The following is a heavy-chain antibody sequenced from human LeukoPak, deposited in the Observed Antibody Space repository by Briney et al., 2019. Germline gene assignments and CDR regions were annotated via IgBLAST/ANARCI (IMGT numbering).Heavy chain of an antibody. D-gene: IGHD6-13*01. CDR3: ARGGGIALAGTRFDF. Sequence: ASVKVSCKASGYTFTDYYMHWVRQAPGQGLEWMGWINPNGGGTTYAQKFQARVTMARDTSITTVHMELSSLRSDDTAVYYCARGGGIALAGTRFDFWGRGTLVTVS. CDR2: INPNGGGT. J-gene: IGHJ4*02. V-gene: IGHV1-2*02. CDR1: GYTFTDYY.